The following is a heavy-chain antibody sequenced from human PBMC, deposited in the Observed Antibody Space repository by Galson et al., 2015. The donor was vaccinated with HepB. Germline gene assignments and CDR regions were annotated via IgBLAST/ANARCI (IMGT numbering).Heavy chain of an antibody. Sequence: SVKVSCKASGGTFSSYAISWVRQAPGQGLEWMGGIIPIFGTANYAQKFQGRVTITADESTSTAYMELSSLRSEDTAVYYCARSGEYYDILTGYNWFDPWGQGTLVTVSS. CDR1: GGTFSSYA. CDR2: IIPIFGTA. D-gene: IGHD3-9*01. J-gene: IGHJ5*02. CDR3: ARSGEYYDILTGYNWFDP. V-gene: IGHV1-69*13.